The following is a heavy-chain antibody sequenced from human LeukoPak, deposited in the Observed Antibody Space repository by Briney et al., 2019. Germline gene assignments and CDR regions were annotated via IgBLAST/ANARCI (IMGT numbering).Heavy chain of an antibody. CDR3: ARGTVTTLFDY. J-gene: IGHJ4*02. D-gene: IGHD4-17*01. V-gene: IGHV4-4*07. Sequence: MASETLSLTCFVTGGSISYYYWSWIRQPAGKGLEWIGRLYTSGSTDYNPSLKSRVTMSVDTSKNQFSLKLRSVTAADAAVYCCARGTVTTLFDYWGQGTLVTVSS. CDR1: GGSISYYY. CDR2: LYTSGST.